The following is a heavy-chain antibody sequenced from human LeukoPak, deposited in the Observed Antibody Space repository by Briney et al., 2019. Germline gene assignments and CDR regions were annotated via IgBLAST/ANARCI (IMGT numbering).Heavy chain of an antibody. CDR2: ISSSGSTI. D-gene: IGHD3-22*01. J-gene: IGHJ6*03. CDR3: ARDYDSSGYYYYYYMDV. Sequence: GGSLRLSCAASGFTFSTYEMNWVRQAPGKGLEWVSYISSSGSTIFYADSVKGRFTISRDNSKNTLYLQMNSLRAEGTAVYYCARDYDSSGYYYYYYMDVWGKGTTVTVSS. CDR1: GFTFSTYE. V-gene: IGHV3-48*03.